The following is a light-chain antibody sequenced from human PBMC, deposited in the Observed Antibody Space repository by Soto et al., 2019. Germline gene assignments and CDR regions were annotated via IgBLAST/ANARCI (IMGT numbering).Light chain of an antibody. CDR3: QQYGSSPPLS. CDR2: GAS. CDR1: QSVTSSY. Sequence: EVVLTQSPGTLSLSPGERATLSCRAIQSVTSSYLAWYQQKPGQAPRLLIYGASSRATGIPDRFSGSGSGTDFTLTISRLEPEDLAVYYCQQYGSSPPLSFGGGTKVDIK. V-gene: IGKV3-20*01. J-gene: IGKJ4*01.